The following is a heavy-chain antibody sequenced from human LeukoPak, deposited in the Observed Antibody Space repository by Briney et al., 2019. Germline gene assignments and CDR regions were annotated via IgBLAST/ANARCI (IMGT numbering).Heavy chain of an antibody. Sequence: SETLSLTCAVYGGSFSGYYWSWIRQPPGKGLEWIGEINHSGSTNYNPSLKSRVTISVDTSKNQFSLKPSSMTAADTAVYYCARLVWSGPVDYWGQGTLVTVSS. CDR2: INHSGST. V-gene: IGHV4-34*01. CDR1: GGSFSGYY. CDR3: ARLVWSGPVDY. D-gene: IGHD3-3*01. J-gene: IGHJ4*02.